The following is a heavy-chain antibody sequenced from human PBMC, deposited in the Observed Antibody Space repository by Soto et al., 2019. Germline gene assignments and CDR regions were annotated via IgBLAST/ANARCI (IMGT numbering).Heavy chain of an antibody. V-gene: IGHV4-4*07. Sequence: LSLTCNVSGGSMSKYYWSWIRQPAGKGLEWIGRVYTSGSTNYNPSLKSRVTMSIDTSNNHFSLKLNSVTAADTAVYYCARTVGAAYYFDFWGRGTLVTVSS. D-gene: IGHD1-26*01. CDR3: ARTVGAAYYFDF. CDR2: VYTSGST. J-gene: IGHJ4*02. CDR1: GGSMSKYY.